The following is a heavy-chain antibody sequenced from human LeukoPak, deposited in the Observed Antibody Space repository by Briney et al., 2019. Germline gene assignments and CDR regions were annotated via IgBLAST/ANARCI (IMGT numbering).Heavy chain of an antibody. Sequence: GGSLRLSCAASGFTFSSYAMSWVRQAPGKGLEWVSVISGSGGSTYYADSVKGRFTISRDNAKNSLYLQMNSLRAEDTAVYYCAREIGTMIVVADYGTFDYWGQGTLVTVSS. D-gene: IGHD3-22*01. J-gene: IGHJ4*02. CDR2: ISGSGGST. CDR3: AREIGTMIVVADYGTFDY. V-gene: IGHV3-23*01. CDR1: GFTFSSYA.